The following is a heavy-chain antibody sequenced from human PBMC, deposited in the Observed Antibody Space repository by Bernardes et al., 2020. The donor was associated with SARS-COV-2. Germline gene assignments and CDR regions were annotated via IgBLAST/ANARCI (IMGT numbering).Heavy chain of an antibody. CDR1: GFIVSSNY. J-gene: IGHJ4*02. CDR2: IYNDGTT. Sequence: GGSLRLSCVASGFIVSSNYMTWVRQAPGRGLEWVSLIYNDGTTYYADSVKGRFSISRHNSRNTLYLQMNSLRAEDTALYYCVGFHGDPFDYWGQGTLVAVSS. CDR3: VGFHGDPFDY. D-gene: IGHD4-17*01. V-gene: IGHV3-53*04.